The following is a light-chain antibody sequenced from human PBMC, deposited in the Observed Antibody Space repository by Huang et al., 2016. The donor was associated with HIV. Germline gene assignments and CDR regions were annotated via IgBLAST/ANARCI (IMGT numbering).Light chain of an antibody. CDR3: QQYGSAPVT. J-gene: IGKJ1*01. CDR2: DAS. V-gene: IGKV3D-20*01. CDR1: QSVSSDY. Sequence: EIVLTQSPVTLSLAPGERVTLSCGASQSVSSDYVAWYQQKSGLAPRRLIYDASIRAAGVPDRFSGSGSGTDFTLSISSLEPEDFAVYHCQQYGSAPVTFGHGTRLEI.